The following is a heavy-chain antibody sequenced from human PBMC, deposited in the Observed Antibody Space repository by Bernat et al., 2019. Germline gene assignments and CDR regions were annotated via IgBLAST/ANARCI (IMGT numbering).Heavy chain of an antibody. Sequence: EVQLVESGGGLVQPGGSLRLSCAASGFTFSSYWMSWVRQAPGKGLEGVANIKQDGSEKYYAASVKGRFTISRDNAKNSLYLQMNSLRAEDTAVYYCARQGPWLPSGGDAFDIWGQGTMVTVSS. D-gene: IGHD2-15*01. CDR1: GFTFSSYW. V-gene: IGHV3-7*01. CDR2: IKQDGSEK. CDR3: ARQGPWLPSGGDAFDI. J-gene: IGHJ3*02.